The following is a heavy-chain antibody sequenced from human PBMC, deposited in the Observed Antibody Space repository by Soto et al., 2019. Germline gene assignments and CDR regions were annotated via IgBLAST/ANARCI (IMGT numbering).Heavy chain of an antibody. CDR1: GGSITSENW. CDR2: IYHSGSA. Sequence: SETLSLTCTVSGGSITSENWWSWVRQPPGKGLEWIGEIYHSGSANYNPSLKSRATISLDKSSSQFSLQLTSVTAADKAIYYCVRDRGAVWGNYRNRAPRFDSWGQGIPVTVSS. V-gene: IGHV4-4*02. J-gene: IGHJ4*02. CDR3: VRDRGAVWGNYRNRAPRFDS. D-gene: IGHD3-16*02.